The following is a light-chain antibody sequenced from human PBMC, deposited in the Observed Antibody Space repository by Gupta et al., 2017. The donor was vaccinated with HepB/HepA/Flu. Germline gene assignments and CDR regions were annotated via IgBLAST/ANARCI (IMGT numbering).Light chain of an antibody. Sequence: QSGLTQPASVSGSPGPSITNPCTWTSSDIGSFNSVSWYQQYPGRAPNLLIYEVTNRPSGVSHRFSGSKTGTSASLTIPGLQAEDEAFYYWASSKSGYNIVIFGGGTELTVL. J-gene: IGLJ2*01. V-gene: IGLV2-14*01. CDR1: SSDIGSFNS. CDR3: ASSKSGYNIVI. CDR2: EVT.